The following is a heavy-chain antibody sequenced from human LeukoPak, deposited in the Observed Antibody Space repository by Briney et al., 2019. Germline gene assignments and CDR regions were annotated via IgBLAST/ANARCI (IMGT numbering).Heavy chain of an antibody. D-gene: IGHD1-26*01. CDR1: GFTFTNYG. Sequence: PGGSLRLSCAASGFTFTNYGMNWVRQAPDKGLEWVTFIQTDGSGKYYADSVKGRFTISRDNSKNTVFLQVNNVRAEDTAVYFCAREDGPTYVGRFVHWGQGTLVTVSS. CDR3: AREDGPTYVGRFVH. CDR2: IQTDGSGK. V-gene: IGHV3-30*02. J-gene: IGHJ5*02.